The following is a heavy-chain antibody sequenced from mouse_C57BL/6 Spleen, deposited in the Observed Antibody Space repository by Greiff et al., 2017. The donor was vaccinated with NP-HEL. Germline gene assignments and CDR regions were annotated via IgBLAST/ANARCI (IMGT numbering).Heavy chain of an antibody. CDR2: IDPSDSYT. Sequence: VQLQQSGAELVMPGASVKLSCKASGYTFTSYWMHWVKQRPGQGLEWIGEIDPSDSYTNYNQKFKGKSTLTVDKSSSTAYMQLSSLTSEDSAVYYCARTQDAMDYWGQGTSVTVSS. CDR1: GYTFTSYW. CDR3: ARTQDAMDY. V-gene: IGHV1-69*01. J-gene: IGHJ4*01.